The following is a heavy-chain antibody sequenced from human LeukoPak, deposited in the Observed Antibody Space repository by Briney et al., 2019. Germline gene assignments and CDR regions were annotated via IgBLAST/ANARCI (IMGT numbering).Heavy chain of an antibody. J-gene: IGHJ4*02. V-gene: IGHV3-23*01. CDR3: AKAEKKGSSRPFNY. Sequence: PGGSLRLSCAASGFTFSSYAMSWARQAPGKGLQWVSGISGSGGSTYYADSVKGRFTISRDNSMNTLFLQMNNLRAEDTAVYYCAKAEKKGSSRPFNYWGQGSLLTVSS. CDR1: GFTFSSYA. D-gene: IGHD6-19*01. CDR2: ISGSGGST.